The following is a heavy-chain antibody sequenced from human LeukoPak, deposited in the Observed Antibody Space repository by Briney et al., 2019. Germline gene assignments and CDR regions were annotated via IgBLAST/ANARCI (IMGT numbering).Heavy chain of an antibody. D-gene: IGHD1-1*01. CDR3: ARVPEVPEVASNYYYYYMDV. CDR2: ISSSGSTI. V-gene: IGHV3-11*01. CDR1: GFTFSDYY. J-gene: IGHJ6*03. Sequence: GGSLRLSCAASGFTFSDYYMSWIRQAPGKGLEWVSYISSSGSTIYYADSVKGRFTISRDNAKNSLYLQMNSLRAEDTAVYYCARVPEVPEVASNYYYYYMDVWGKGTTVTVSS.